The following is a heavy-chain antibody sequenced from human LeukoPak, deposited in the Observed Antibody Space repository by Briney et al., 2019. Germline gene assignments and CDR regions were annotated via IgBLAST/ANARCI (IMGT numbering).Heavy chain of an antibody. CDR2: IEGDERTT. D-gene: IGHD3-10*01. V-gene: IGHV3-74*03. CDR3: AKLDWLDP. Sequence: RGSRELSCAASGFTIGRYWMHWVRQAPGKGLVWVSRIEGDERTTTYADSVKGRFTVFRDNAKNTLYLQMNSLRVEDTAVYYCAKLDWLDPWSQGSPV. CDR1: GFTIGRYW. J-gene: IGHJ5*02.